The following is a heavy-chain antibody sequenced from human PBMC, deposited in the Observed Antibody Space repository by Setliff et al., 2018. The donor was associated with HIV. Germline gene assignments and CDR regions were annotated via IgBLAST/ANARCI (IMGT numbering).Heavy chain of an antibody. CDR1: GYTFTDYY. CDR3: ARSPGDYLFDY. V-gene: IGHV1-2*02. Sequence: GASVKVSCKASGYTFTDYYMHWVRQAPGQGLEWMGIINPNSGGTNYAQKFQGRVTMTRDTSISTAYMELSGLTSDDSAVYYCARSPGDYLFDYWGQGTLVTVSS. D-gene: IGHD4-17*01. CDR2: INPNSGGT. J-gene: IGHJ4*02.